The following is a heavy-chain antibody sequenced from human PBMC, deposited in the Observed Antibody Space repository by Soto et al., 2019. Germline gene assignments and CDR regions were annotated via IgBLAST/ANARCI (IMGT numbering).Heavy chain of an antibody. Sequence: QVQLQESGPGLVMPSETLSLTCTVSGDSISGSPYFWVWIRQPPGKRLEWIGSIFYDGYTLYTPSLKSRVTISVDTSKNQFSLKLNSVAAADTAIYFCARLQAAVPHYWGQGILVTVSS. CDR3: ARLQAAVPHY. CDR1: GDSISGSPYF. V-gene: IGHV4-39*01. J-gene: IGHJ4*02. CDR2: IFYDGYT. D-gene: IGHD6-13*01.